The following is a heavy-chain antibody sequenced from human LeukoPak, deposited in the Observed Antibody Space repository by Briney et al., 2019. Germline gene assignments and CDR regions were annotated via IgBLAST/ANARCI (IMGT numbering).Heavy chain of an antibody. D-gene: IGHD3-22*01. CDR3: ARGATRYYYDSSGYYYVI. V-gene: IGHV4-34*01. CDR2: INHSGSS. J-gene: IGHJ4*02. Sequence: SEALSLTCAVYGGSFRGYYWSWIRQPPAKGLERIGEINHSGSSDYTPSLKSQVTMSVVTSKIQFSLKLSSVTAAYTAVYYCARGATRYYYDSSGYYYVIWGQGTLVTVSS. CDR1: GGSFRGYY.